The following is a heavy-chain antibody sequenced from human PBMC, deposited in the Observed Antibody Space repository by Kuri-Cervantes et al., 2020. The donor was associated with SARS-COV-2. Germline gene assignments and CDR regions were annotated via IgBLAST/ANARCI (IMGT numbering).Heavy chain of an antibody. V-gene: IGHV4-30-4*01. D-gene: IGHD3-3*01. CDR3: GRQSQLSYDFWSGYRPVSYFES. CDR2: IYYSGST. Sequence: SCTFSGGSISSGDYYWSWIRQPPGKGLEWIGHIYYSGSTYYNPSLNSRVSISVDASKNQFSLSLTSVTAADTDVYYCGRQSQLSYDFWSGYRPVSYFESWGQGTLVTVSS. CDR1: GGSISSGDYY. J-gene: IGHJ4*02.